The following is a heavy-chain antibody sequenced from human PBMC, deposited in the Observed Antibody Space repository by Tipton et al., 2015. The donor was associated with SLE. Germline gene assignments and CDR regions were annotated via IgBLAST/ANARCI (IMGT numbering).Heavy chain of an antibody. Sequence: SLRLSCAASGFTFSSYAMHWVRQAPGKGLEWVAVISYDGSNKYYADSVKGRFTISRDNSKNTLYLQMNSLRAEDTAVYYCARFNWNARRYYYGMDVWGQGTTVTVSS. CDR2: ISYDGSNK. CDR1: GFTFSSYA. CDR3: ARFNWNARRYYYGMDV. V-gene: IGHV3-30-3*01. J-gene: IGHJ6*02. D-gene: IGHD1-20*01.